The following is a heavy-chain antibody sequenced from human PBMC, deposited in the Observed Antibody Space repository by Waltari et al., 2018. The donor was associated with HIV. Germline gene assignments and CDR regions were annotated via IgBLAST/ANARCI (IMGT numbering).Heavy chain of an antibody. V-gene: IGHV1-2*02. J-gene: IGHJ6*02. D-gene: IGHD3-10*01. CDR1: GYPFTAHY. Sequence: QAQLLQSGSVMKKPGASVNVSCKASGYPFTAHYFRWVRQVPGHGLEWMGWVNPGGGGREDAKKFRGGVTLTGDTSVSTAYMEFNGLTSDDTGGYYGASGGGLLWLGEPGGPAYRGMDVWGQGTTVTVSS. CDR2: VNPGGGGR. CDR3: ASGGGLLWLGEPGGPAYRGMDV.